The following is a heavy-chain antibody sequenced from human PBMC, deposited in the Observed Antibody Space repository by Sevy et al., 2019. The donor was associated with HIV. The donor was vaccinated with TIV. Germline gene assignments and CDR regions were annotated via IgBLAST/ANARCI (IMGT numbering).Heavy chain of an antibody. Sequence: ASVKVSCKASGYTFTSYGISWVRQAPGQGLEWMGWISAYNGNTNYAQKLQGRVTMTTDTSTSTAYMELRSLRSDDTAVYYCAGDLGCLEWLGGMDVWGQGTTVTVSS. CDR2: ISAYNGNT. D-gene: IGHD3-3*01. V-gene: IGHV1-18*01. CDR1: GYTFTSYG. CDR3: AGDLGCLEWLGGMDV. J-gene: IGHJ6*02.